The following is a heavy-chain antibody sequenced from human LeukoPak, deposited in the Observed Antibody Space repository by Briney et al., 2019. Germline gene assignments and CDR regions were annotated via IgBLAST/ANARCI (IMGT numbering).Heavy chain of an antibody. D-gene: IGHD3-3*02. Sequence: PGGSLRLSCAASGFTFSSYAMHWVRQAPGKGLEWVAVISYDGSNKYYADSVKGRFTISRDNSKKTLYLQMNSLRAEDTAVYYCARMGSHYYFDYWGQGTLVTVSS. V-gene: IGHV3-30-3*01. CDR1: GFTFSSYA. CDR2: ISYDGSNK. J-gene: IGHJ4*02. CDR3: ARMGSHYYFDY.